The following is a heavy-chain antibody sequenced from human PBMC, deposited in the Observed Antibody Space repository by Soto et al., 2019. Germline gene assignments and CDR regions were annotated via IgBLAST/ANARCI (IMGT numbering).Heavy chain of an antibody. CDR1: GYIFTNHW. CDR3: AKLAGDGREHQMGLPDV. V-gene: IGHV5-10-1*01. J-gene: IGHJ6*02. D-gene: IGHD1-1*01. CDR2: IDPSDSYT. Sequence: PGESLKISCKASGYIFTNHWITWVRQMPGKGLEWMGRIDPSDSYTNYGPSFQGHVTITADKSISTAYIQWSSLKASDSAVYYCAKLAGDGREHQMGLPDVWGQGTTVTVSS.